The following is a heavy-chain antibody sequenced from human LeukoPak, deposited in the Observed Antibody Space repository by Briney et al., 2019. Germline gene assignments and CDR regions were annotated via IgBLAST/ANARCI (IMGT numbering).Heavy chain of an antibody. CDR2: IRRKDYGGTT. J-gene: IGHJ4*02. V-gene: IGHV3-49*04. D-gene: IGHD3-22*01. Sequence: PGGALRLSFSASGFPLCDYWMRWGRPAPGEGGGWGGFIRRKDYGGTTEYAASVKGRFTISRDDSKSIAYLQMNSLKTEDTAVYYCTRGDYYDTSGYYFLFDYWGQGTLVTVSS. CDR1: GFPLCDYW. CDR3: TRGDYYDTSGYYFLFDY.